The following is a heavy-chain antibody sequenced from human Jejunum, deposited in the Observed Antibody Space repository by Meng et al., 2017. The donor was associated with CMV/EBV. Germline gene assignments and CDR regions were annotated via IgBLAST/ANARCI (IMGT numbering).Heavy chain of an antibody. CDR3: ARGWSGGIDYYFDF. J-gene: IGHJ4*02. Sequence: SGFAFGDYAMGWVRQAPGKGLEWVSVIYTSNSGTRYADSVKSRFTISRDNSKNTLFLQMDSLRAEDTARYYCARGWSGGIDYYFDFWGQGTLVTVSS. CDR1: GFAFGDYA. D-gene: IGHD4/OR15-4a*01. CDR2: IYTSNSGT. V-gene: IGHV3-23*03.